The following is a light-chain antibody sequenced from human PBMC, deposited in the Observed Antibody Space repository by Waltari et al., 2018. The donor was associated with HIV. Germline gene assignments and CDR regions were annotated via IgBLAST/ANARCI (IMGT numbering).Light chain of an antibody. J-gene: IGLJ1*01. CDR2: DVS. V-gene: IGLV2-14*03. Sequence: QSALTQPASVSGSPGQSITISCTGTSSDIGGYNYVSWYQQHPGKAPKLMISDVSHRPSGVSMRCSGSKSGNTASLTISGLHADDEADYYCSSYTSSSTLGVFGSGTKVTVL. CDR3: SSYTSSSTLGV. CDR1: SSDIGGYNY.